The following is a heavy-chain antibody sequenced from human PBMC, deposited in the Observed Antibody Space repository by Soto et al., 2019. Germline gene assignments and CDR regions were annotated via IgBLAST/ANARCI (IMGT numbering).Heavy chain of an antibody. CDR1: GYIFTTYS. Sequence: QIQLVQSGSEVRMPGASVKVSCKASGYIFTTYSITWVRQAPGQGLEWMGWVSASNGKTNYAQKFEDRVTMTTDTATTTAYMELRSLRSDDTAVYYCAREAFGVQSSWFDPWVQGTLVTVSS. V-gene: IGHV1-18*01. CDR2: VSASNGKT. J-gene: IGHJ5*02. D-gene: IGHD3-10*01. CDR3: AREAFGVQSSWFDP.